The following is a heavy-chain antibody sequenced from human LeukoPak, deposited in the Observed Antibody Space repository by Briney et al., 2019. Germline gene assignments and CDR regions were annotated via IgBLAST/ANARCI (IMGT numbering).Heavy chain of an antibody. CDR2: IIPIFGTA. CDR1: GGTFSSYA. Sequence: SVKVSCKASGGTFSSYAISWVRQAPGQGLEWMGGIIPIFGTANYAQKFQGRVTITADESTSTAYMELSSLRSEDTAVYYCARSDEGIAARYFDYWGQGTLVTVSS. J-gene: IGHJ4*02. V-gene: IGHV1-69*13. D-gene: IGHD6-6*01. CDR3: ARSDEGIAARYFDY.